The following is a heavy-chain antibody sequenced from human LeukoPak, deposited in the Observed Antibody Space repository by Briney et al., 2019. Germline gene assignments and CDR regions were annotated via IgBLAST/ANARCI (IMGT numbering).Heavy chain of an antibody. CDR3: ARPAGGYYDSSGYPIDY. J-gene: IGHJ4*02. CDR1: GFTFSSSS. CDR2: ISSVSTYI. Sequence: GRSLRLSCAAAGFTFSSSSMNWVRQAPGKGPEWVSSISSVSTYIYYADSVKGRFTISRDNAKNSLYLQMNSLRAEDTAVYYCARPAGGYYDSSGYPIDYWGQGTLVTVSS. D-gene: IGHD3-22*01. V-gene: IGHV3-21*01.